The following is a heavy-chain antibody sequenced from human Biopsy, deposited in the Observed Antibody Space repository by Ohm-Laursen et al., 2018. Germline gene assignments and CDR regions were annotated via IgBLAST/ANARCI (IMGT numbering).Heavy chain of an antibody. CDR2: ITSGGSTT. V-gene: IGHV3-11*01. CDR3: ARDVEGFYSYAMDV. D-gene: IGHD5-24*01. CDR1: GFTLSDHN. Sequence: SLRLSCAASGFTLSDHNMDWVRLAPGKGLEWVSYITSGGSTTDYADSVKGRFTISRDNAKSSLFLQMNSLRAEDTAVYYCARDVEGFYSYAMDVWGQGTTVTVSS. J-gene: IGHJ6*02.